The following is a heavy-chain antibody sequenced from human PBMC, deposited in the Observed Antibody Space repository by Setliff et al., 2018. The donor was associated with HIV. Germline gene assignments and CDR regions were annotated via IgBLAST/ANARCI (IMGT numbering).Heavy chain of an antibody. D-gene: IGHD4-17*01. J-gene: IGHJ4*02. Sequence: HPGGSLRLSCAASGFTFSNYEMNWVRQAPGKGLEWVSYISSSGTTIYYADSVKGRFTISRDNAKNSLYLQMNSLRAEDTAVYYCAKDLDRIDYGDYVGYWGQGTLVTVSS. CDR3: AKDLDRIDYGDYVGY. CDR1: GFTFSNYE. CDR2: ISSSGTTI. V-gene: IGHV3-48*03.